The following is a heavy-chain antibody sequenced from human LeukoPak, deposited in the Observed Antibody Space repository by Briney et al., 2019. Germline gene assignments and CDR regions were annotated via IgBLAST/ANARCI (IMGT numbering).Heavy chain of an antibody. V-gene: IGHV3-53*01. Sequence: GGSVRLSCATSGPTVRSNYMTRVRQAPGKGLEWVSFIYTDDRTYYADSVKGRFTISRDNSKNTLYLHMNGLRAEDTALYYCARDRYDDSGYYEYWGQGTLVTVSS. CDR1: GPTVRSNY. D-gene: IGHD3-22*01. J-gene: IGHJ4*02. CDR2: IYTDDRT. CDR3: ARDRYDDSGYYEY.